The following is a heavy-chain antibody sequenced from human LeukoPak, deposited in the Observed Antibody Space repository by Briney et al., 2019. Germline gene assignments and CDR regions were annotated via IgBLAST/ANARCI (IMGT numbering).Heavy chain of an antibody. CDR3: ARDLLWFGESDNWFDP. Sequence: SETLFLTCTVSGGSISSYYWSWIRQPAGKGLEWIGRIYTSGSTNYNPSLKSRVTMSVDTSKNQFSLKLSSVTAADTAVYYCARDLLWFGESDNWFDPWGQGTLVTVSS. CDR2: IYTSGST. V-gene: IGHV4-4*07. CDR1: GGSISSYY. D-gene: IGHD3-10*01. J-gene: IGHJ5*02.